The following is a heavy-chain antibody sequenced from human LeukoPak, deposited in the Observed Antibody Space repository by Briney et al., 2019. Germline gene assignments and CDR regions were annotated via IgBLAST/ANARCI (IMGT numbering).Heavy chain of an antibody. V-gene: IGHV3-11*04. CDR3: ARDCGGDCWGAFDI. CDR1: GFVFGDYY. Sequence: GGSLRLSCAASGFVFGDYYMSWIRQAPGKRLEWVSYISSSGGTMYYADSVKGRFTISRDNAKNSLYLQMNSLRAEDTALYYCARDCGGDCWGAFDIWGQGTMVTVSS. D-gene: IGHD2-21*02. J-gene: IGHJ3*02. CDR2: ISSSGGTM.